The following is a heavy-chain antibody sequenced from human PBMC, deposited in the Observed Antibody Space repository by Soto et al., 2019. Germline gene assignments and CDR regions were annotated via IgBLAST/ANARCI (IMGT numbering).Heavy chain of an antibody. D-gene: IGHD2-15*01. CDR1: GGTFSSYT. V-gene: IGHV1-69*08. J-gene: IGHJ4*02. Sequence: QVQLVQSGAEVKKPGSSVKVSCKACGGTFSSYTISWVRQAPGQGLEWMGRIIPILGIANYAQKFQGRVTITADKSTSTAYMELSSLRSEDTAVYYCARDCSGGSCYGYWGQGTLVTVSS. CDR3: ARDCSGGSCYGY. CDR2: IIPILGIA.